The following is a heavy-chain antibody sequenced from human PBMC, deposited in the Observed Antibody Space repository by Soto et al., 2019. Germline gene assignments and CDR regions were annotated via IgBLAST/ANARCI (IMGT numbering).Heavy chain of an antibody. Sequence: GGSLRLSCAASGFTFSYAWMSWVRQAPGKGLEWVGRILSTTDGGTTDYAAPVKGRFTTSRDDSQNTLYLQMTSLKPDDTAVYYCATDPNGNYDDDNGYSYGSWGQGTLVTVSS. V-gene: IGHV3-15*05. CDR3: ATDPNGNYDDDNGYSYGS. J-gene: IGHJ5*02. CDR2: ILSTTDGGTT. CDR1: GFTFSYAW. D-gene: IGHD3-22*01.